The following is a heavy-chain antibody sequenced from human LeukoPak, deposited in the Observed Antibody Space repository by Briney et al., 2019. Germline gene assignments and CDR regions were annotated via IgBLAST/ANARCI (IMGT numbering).Heavy chain of an antibody. D-gene: IGHD3/OR15-3a*01. V-gene: IGHV4-61*02. J-gene: IGHJ4*02. CDR1: GVSISSDRFY. CDR3: ARVPDWTYAADY. CDR2: IKGSIT. Sequence: PSETLSLTCTVSGVSISSDRFYWTWVRQPAGKGLEWIGRIKGSITNYNPSLKSRVNLSVDTSTHQFSLKLNSLPAADTAVYYCARVPDWTYAADYWGQGTLVTVSS.